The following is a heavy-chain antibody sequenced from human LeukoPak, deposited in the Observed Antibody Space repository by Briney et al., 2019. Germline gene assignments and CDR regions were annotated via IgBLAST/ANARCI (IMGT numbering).Heavy chain of an antibody. V-gene: IGHV4-61*02. CDR2: IYTSGST. D-gene: IGHD2-15*01. J-gene: IGHJ6*03. CDR1: GGSISSGSYY. CDR3: ARVNCSGGSCYSGYYYYMDV. Sequence: SETLSLTCTVSGGSISSGSYYWSWIRQPAGKGLEWIGRIYTSGSTNYNPSLKSRVTISVDTSKNQFSLKLSSVTAADTAVYYCARVNCSGGSCYSGYYYYMDVWGKGTTVTISS.